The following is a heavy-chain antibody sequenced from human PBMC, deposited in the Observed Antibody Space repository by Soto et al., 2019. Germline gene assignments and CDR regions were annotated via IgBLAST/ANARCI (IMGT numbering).Heavy chain of an antibody. J-gene: IGHJ6*02. CDR2: IYYSGST. CDR1: GGSISSYY. D-gene: IGHD3-3*01. V-gene: IGHV4-59*01. Sequence: KPSETLSLTCTVSGGSISSYYWSWIRQPPGKGLEWIGYIYYSGSTNYNPSLKSRVTISVDTSKNQFSLKLSSVTAADTAVYYCARKAYYDFWSGYYKYYYYGMDVWGQGTTVTVSS. CDR3: ARKAYYDFWSGYYKYYYYGMDV.